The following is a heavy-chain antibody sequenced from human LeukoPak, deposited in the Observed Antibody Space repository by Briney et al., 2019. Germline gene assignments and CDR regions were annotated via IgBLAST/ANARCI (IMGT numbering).Heavy chain of an antibody. V-gene: IGHV3-23*01. CDR2: ISGSGGST. D-gene: IGHD6-13*01. Sequence: PGGSLRLSCAASGFTFSSYAMSWVRQAPGKGLEWVSAISGSGGSTCYADSVKGRFTISRDNSKNTLYLQMNSLRAEDTAVYYCAKAYSSSWPTYYYYYMDVWGKGTTVTVSS. J-gene: IGHJ6*03. CDR1: GFTFSSYA. CDR3: AKAYSSSWPTYYYYYMDV.